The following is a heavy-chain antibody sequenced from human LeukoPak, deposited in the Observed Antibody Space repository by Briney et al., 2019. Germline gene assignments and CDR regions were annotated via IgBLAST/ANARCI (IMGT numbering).Heavy chain of an antibody. V-gene: IGHV1-69*04. CDR1: GGTFSSYA. CDR3: ARVLTMVRGVISDYYYYYGMDV. J-gene: IGHJ6*02. CDR2: IIPILGIA. Sequence: ASVKVSCKASGGTFSSYAISWVRQAPGQGLEWMGRIIPILGIANYAQKFQGRVTITADKSTSTAYMELSSLRSEDTAVCYCARVLTMVRGVISDYYYYYGMDVWGQGTTVTVSS. D-gene: IGHD3-10*01.